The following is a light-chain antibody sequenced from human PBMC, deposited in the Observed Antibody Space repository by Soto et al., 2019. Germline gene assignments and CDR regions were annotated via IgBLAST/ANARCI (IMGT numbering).Light chain of an antibody. CDR1: TGAVASGHY. CDR2: DTS. Sequence: QAVVTQEPSLTVSPGGTVTLTCGSSTGAVASGHYPYWFQQKPGQAPSTLIYDTSKKHSWTPARFSGSLLGGKAALTLSGAQPEDEADYYCLLSYSDAVAFGGGTKLTVL. V-gene: IGLV7-46*01. J-gene: IGLJ2*01. CDR3: LLSYSDAVA.